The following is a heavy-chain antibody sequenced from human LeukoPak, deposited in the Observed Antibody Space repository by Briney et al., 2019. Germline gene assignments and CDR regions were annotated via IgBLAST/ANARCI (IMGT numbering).Heavy chain of an antibody. CDR2: IYYSGST. Sequence: PSQTLSLTCTVSGGSISSGGYYWNWIRPHPGKGLEWIGYIYYSGSTYYNPSLKSRVTISVDTSKNQFSLKLSSVTAADTAVYYCARGSSAYAKNDYFDYWGQGALVTVSS. V-gene: IGHV4-31*03. J-gene: IGHJ4*02. CDR3: ARGSSAYAKNDYFDY. D-gene: IGHD5-12*01. CDR1: GGSISSGGYY.